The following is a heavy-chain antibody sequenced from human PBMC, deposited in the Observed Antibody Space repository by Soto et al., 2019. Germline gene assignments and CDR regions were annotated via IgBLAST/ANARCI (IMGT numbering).Heavy chain of an antibody. J-gene: IGHJ4*02. D-gene: IGHD2-15*01. Sequence: GASVKVSCKASGYTFTSYDINWVRQATGQGLEWMGWMNPNSGNTGYAQKFQGRVTMTRNTSISTAYMELSSLRSEDTAVYYCARGLGVVVAATDERFDYWGQGTLVTVSS. CDR3: ARGLGVVVAATDERFDY. CDR2: MNPNSGNT. V-gene: IGHV1-8*01. CDR1: GYTFTSYD.